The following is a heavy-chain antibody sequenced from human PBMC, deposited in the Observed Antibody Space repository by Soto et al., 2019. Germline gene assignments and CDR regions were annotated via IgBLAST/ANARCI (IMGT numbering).Heavy chain of an antibody. D-gene: IGHD1-26*01. Sequence: ASVKLSFKGSGFTFSRSAVQWLRHVRGQGLEWIGWIFAASGKTDYSQKFQGRVTITADESTSTAYMELSSLRYEDTAAYYCARHSGSYDPFDYCGQGALVPVYS. V-gene: IGHV1-58*01. CDR1: GFTFSRSA. J-gene: IGHJ4*02. CDR3: ARHSGSYDPFDY. CDR2: IFAASGKT.